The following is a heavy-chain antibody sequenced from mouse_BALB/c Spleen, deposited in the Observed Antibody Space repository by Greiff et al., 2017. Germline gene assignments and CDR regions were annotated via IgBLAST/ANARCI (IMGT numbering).Heavy chain of an antibody. D-gene: IGHD2-1*01. CDR2: IYPGSGNT. V-gene: IGHV1-84*02. J-gene: IGHJ3*01. CDR1: GYTFTDYY. Sequence: VQLQQSGPELVKPGASVKISCKASGYTFTDYYINWVKQKPGQGLEWIGWIYPGSGNTKYNEKFKGKATLTVDTSSSTAYMQLSSLTSEDTAVYFCAREGAIYYGNYPWFAYWGQGTLVTVSA. CDR3: AREGAIYYGNYPWFAY.